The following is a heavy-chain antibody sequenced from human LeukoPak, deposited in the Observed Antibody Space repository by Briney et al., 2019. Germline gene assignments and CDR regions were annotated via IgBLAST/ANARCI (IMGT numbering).Heavy chain of an antibody. Sequence: SGTLSLSCTVSGASFDNSYCWTWVRQPPGKRPEWIGTIYSSEFTYYSPSLRSRVTISADTSKNLFSLRLTSVTAADTAVYYCARGSDDYKLGNYWGQGILVTVSS. J-gene: IGHJ4*02. D-gene: IGHD4/OR15-4a*01. V-gene: IGHV4-39*01. CDR1: GASFDNSYC. CDR2: IYSSEFT. CDR3: ARGSDDYKLGNY.